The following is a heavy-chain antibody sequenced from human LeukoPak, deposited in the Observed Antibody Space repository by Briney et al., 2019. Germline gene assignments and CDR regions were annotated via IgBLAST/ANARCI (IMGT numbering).Heavy chain of an antibody. CDR3: TTDRRTGSYADY. Sequence: GSLRLSCAASGFTFSNAWMSWVRQAPGKGLEWVGRIKSKTDGGTTDYAAPVKGRFTISRDDSTNTLYLQMNSLKTEDTAVYYCTTDRRTGSYADYWGQGTLVTVSS. D-gene: IGHD1-26*01. CDR2: IKSKTDGGTT. J-gene: IGHJ4*02. CDR1: GFTFSNAW. V-gene: IGHV3-15*01.